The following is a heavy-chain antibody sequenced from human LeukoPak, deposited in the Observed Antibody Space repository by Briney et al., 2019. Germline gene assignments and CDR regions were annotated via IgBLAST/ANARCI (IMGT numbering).Heavy chain of an antibody. D-gene: IGHD2-8*01. V-gene: IGHV4-39*01. J-gene: IGHJ4*02. CDR2: IYYSGST. Sequence: WIRQPPGKGLEWIGSIYYSGSTYYNPSLKSRVTISVDTSKNQFSLKLSSVTAADTAVYYCARHMLLDTLRDWGQGTLVTVSS. CDR3: ARHMLLDTLRD.